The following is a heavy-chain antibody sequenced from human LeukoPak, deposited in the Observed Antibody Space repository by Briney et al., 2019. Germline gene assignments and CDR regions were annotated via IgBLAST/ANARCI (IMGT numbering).Heavy chain of an antibody. D-gene: IGHD4-17*01. CDR3: ARGYTKDMTSVTHFDY. J-gene: IGHJ4*02. CDR2: INTNTGNP. CDR1: GYAFTSYT. V-gene: IGHV7-4-1*02. Sequence: GASVKVSCKASGYAFTSYTMNWVRQAPGQGLEWMGWINTNTGNPTYAQGFTGRFAFSLETSVSTAYLQISSLNAEDTAVYYCARGYTKDMTSVTHFDYWGQGTLVTVSS.